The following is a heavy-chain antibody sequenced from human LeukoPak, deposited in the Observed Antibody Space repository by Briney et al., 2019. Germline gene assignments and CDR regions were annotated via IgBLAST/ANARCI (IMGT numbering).Heavy chain of an antibody. J-gene: IGHJ6*03. CDR2: IIPIFGTA. CDR1: GGTFSSYA. CDR3: ARGRKKVVPAAMYYYYMDV. Sequence: RASVKVSCKASGGTFSSYAISWVRQAPGQGLEWMGGIIPIFGTANYAQKFQGRVTITADKSTSTAYMELSSLRSENTAVYYCARGRKKVVPAAMYYYYMDVWGKGTTVTVSS. V-gene: IGHV1-69*06. D-gene: IGHD2-2*01.